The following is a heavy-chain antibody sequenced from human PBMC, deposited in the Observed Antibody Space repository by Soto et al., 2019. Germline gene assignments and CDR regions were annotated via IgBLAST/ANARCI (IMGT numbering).Heavy chain of an antibody. J-gene: IGHJ4*02. V-gene: IGHV4-4*02. D-gene: IGHD3-22*01. Sequence: QGELQESGPGLVKLSGTLSRTCAVSGGSISSSNWWSWVRQPPGKGLEWIGEIYHSGSTNYNPSLKSRVTISVDKSKNQLSLKLSSLTAADTAVYYCARDPLYYYDSSGDDYWGQGTLVTVSS. CDR1: GGSISSSNW. CDR3: ARDPLYYYDSSGDDY. CDR2: IYHSGST.